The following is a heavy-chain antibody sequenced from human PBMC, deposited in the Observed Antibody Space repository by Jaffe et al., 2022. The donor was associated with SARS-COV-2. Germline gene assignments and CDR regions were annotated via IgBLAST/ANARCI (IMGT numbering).Heavy chain of an antibody. J-gene: IGHJ4*02. V-gene: IGHV3-7*03. CDR3: ATVDWGCFDY. Sequence: EVQLVESGGGLVQPGGSLRLSCAASGFTFSSYWMTWVRQASGKGLEWVASINQDGSKKYNVDSVKGRFTISRDNAKNSLYLQMDSLRAEDTAVYYCATVDWGCFDYWGQGTLVTVSS. CDR1: GFTFSSYW. CDR2: INQDGSKK. D-gene: IGHD7-27*01.